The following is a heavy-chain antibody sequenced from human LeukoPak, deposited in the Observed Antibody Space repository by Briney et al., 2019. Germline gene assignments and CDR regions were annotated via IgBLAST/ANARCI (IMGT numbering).Heavy chain of an antibody. Sequence: SETLSLTCTVSGGSISSSSYYWGWIRQPPGKGLEWIGSIYYSGSTYYNPSLKSRVTISVDTSKNQFSLKLSSVTAADTAVYYCASRTPGGYSGSYLPIDYWGQGTLVTVSS. J-gene: IGHJ4*02. D-gene: IGHD1-26*01. CDR2: IYYSGST. CDR3: ASRTPGGYSGSYLPIDY. CDR1: GGSISSSSYY. V-gene: IGHV4-39*07.